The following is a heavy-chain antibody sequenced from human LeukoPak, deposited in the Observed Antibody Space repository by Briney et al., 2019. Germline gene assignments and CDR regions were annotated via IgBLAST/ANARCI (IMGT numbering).Heavy chain of an antibody. CDR2: ISGSGDST. J-gene: IGHJ4*02. V-gene: IGHV3-23*01. CDR3: AKAVGFTVTTWFDY. CDR1: GFILRSYA. Sequence: PGGSLRLSCAASGFILRSYAMSWVRQAPGKGLQWVSDISGSGDSTSYADSVKGRFTISRDNSKNTLYLQMNSLRAEDTAVYCAKAVGFTVTTWFDYWGQGTLVTVSS. D-gene: IGHD4-17*01.